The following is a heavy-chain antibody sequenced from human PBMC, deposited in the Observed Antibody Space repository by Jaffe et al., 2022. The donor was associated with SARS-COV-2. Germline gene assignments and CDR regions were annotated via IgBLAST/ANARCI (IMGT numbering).Heavy chain of an antibody. CDR3: ARVIPGYSSGYGMDV. CDR1: GYTFTSYY. CDR2: INPSGGST. J-gene: IGHJ6*02. V-gene: IGHV1-46*01. Sequence: QVQLVQSGAEVKKPGASVKVSCKASGYTFTSYYMHWVRQAPGQGLEWMGIINPSGGSTSYAQKFQGRVTMTRDTSTSTVYMELSSLRSEDTAVYYCARVIPGYSSGYGMDVWGQGTTVTVSS. D-gene: IGHD6-25*01.